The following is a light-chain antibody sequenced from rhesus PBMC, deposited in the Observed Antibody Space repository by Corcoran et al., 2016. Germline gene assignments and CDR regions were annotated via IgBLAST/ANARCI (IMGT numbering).Light chain of an antibody. CDR3: QQHNRYPWT. CDR1: QDISRY. Sequence: DIQMTQSSSSLSASVGDTVTITCRASQDISRYLNWFQQKPGKAPKLLIYTASNLESGVPSRFSGSGSGTEFTLTISSLQPEDFASYYCQQHNRYPWTFGQGTKVEIK. J-gene: IGKJ1*01. V-gene: IGKV1-28*01. CDR2: TAS.